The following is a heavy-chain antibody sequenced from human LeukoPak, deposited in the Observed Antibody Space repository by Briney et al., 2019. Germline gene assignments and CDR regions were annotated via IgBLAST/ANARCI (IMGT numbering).Heavy chain of an antibody. J-gene: IGHJ2*01. CDR1: GGSISSSNW. Sequence: SETLSLTCAVSGGSISSSNWWSWVRQPPGKGLEWIGEIYHSGSTNYNPSLKSRVTISVDKSKNQFSLKVTSVTAADTAVYYCARLRGDFYWYFDLWGRGTLVTVSS. CDR2: IYHSGST. CDR3: ARLRGDFYWYFDL. V-gene: IGHV4-4*02.